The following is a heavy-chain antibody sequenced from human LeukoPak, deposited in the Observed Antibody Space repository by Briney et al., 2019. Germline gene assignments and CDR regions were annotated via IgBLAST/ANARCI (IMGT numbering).Heavy chain of an antibody. CDR1: GYSISSGYY. D-gene: IGHD6-19*01. Sequence: SETLSLTCTVSGYSISSGYYWGWIRQPPGKGLEWIGSIYHSGSTYYNPSLKSRVTISVDTSKNQFSPKLSSVTAADTAVYYCVTDSSGWHEDYWGQGTLVTVSS. CDR2: IYHSGST. V-gene: IGHV4-38-2*02. J-gene: IGHJ4*02. CDR3: VTDSSGWHEDY.